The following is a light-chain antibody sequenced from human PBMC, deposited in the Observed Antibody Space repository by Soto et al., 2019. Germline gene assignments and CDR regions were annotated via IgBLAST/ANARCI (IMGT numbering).Light chain of an antibody. CDR3: QQYGSYWT. Sequence: IQMTQSPSTLSASIGDTVTITWRASQSINRWLAWYQQKPGEAPKLLIYDASSLESGVPSRLSGTASGTEFPLIISRMPPDDFATYYCQQYGSYWTFGQGTKVDIK. V-gene: IGKV1-5*01. CDR2: DAS. J-gene: IGKJ1*01. CDR1: QSINRW.